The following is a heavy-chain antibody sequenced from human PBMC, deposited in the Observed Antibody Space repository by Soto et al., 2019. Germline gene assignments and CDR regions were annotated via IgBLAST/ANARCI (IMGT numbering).Heavy chain of an antibody. Sequence: PGGSLRLSCAASGITFSSYWMHWVRQVPGKGLVWVSRINSDGSSTSYADSVKGRFTISRDNAKNTLYLQMNSLRAEDTAVYYCARSLEYNGYDAFDIWGQGTMVTVSS. CDR2: INSDGSST. V-gene: IGHV3-74*01. CDR1: GITFSSYW. D-gene: IGHD5-12*01. J-gene: IGHJ3*02. CDR3: ARSLEYNGYDAFDI.